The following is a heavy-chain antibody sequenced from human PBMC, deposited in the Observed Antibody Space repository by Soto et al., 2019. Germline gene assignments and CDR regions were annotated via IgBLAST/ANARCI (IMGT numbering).Heavy chain of an antibody. D-gene: IGHD1-26*01. J-gene: IGHJ3*02. V-gene: IGHV1-46*01. CDR3: ARGRPVGATRSSDAFDI. CDR2: INPSGGST. Sequence: ASVKVSCKASGYTFTSYYMHWVRQAPGQGLEWMGIINPSGGSTSYAQKFQGRVTMTRDTSTSTVYRELSSLRSEDTAVYYCARGRPVGATRSSDAFDIWGQGTMVTVSS. CDR1: GYTFTSYY.